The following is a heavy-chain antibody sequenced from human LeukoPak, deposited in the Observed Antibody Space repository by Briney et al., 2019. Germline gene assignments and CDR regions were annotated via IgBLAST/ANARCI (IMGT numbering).Heavy chain of an antibody. Sequence: ASVKVSSKASGYTFTGYYVHWVRQDPGQGLEWMGWINPNSGGTNYQGRVTMTRDTSISTAYMELSRLRSDDTAVYYCARGRVTGDARWFDPWGQGTLVTVSS. D-gene: IGHD7-27*01. CDR1: GYTFTGYY. V-gene: IGHV1-2*02. CDR3: ARGRVTGDARWFDP. J-gene: IGHJ5*02. CDR2: INPNSGGT.